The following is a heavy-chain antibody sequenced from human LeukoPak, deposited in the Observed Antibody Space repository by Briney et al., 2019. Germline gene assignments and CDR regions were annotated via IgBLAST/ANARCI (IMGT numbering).Heavy chain of an antibody. CDR1: GGSFSGYY. Sequence: SETLPLTCAVYGGSFSGYYWSWIRQPPGKGLEWIGEINHSGSTNYNPSLKSRVTISVDTSKNQFSLKLSSVTAADTAVYYCARGRTRMDVWGQGTTVTVSS. CDR3: ARGRTRMDV. J-gene: IGHJ6*02. D-gene: IGHD2-2*01. CDR2: INHSGST. V-gene: IGHV4-34*01.